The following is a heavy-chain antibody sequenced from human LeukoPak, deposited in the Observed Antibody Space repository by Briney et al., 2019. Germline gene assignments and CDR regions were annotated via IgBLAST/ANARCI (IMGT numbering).Heavy chain of an antibody. CDR1: GFTFNTAW. CDR2: IKSKIDGGTQ. Sequence: GGSLRLSCASSGFTFNTAWLRWVSQAPGKGMEWHGYIKSKIDGGTQEYAAPVKGIFSISRYDSKNTLYLQMNGLKNEDTAVYYCTHLFYDYWGQGSLVTVSS. V-gene: IGHV3-15*05. D-gene: IGHD2-21*01. J-gene: IGHJ4*02. CDR3: THLFYDY.